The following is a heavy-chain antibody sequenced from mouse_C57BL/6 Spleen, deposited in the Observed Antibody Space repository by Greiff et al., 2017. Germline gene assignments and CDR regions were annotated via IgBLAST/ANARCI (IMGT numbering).Heavy chain of an antibody. CDR2: ISNLAYSI. CDR1: GFTFSDYG. D-gene: IGHD4-1*01. V-gene: IGHV5-15*01. J-gene: IGHJ3*01. CDR3: ARKGDWDSFAY. Sequence: EVQLVESGGGLVQPGGSLKLSCAASGFTFSDYGMAWVRQAPRKGPEWVAFISNLAYSIYYADTVTGRFPISRENAKNTLYLEMSSLRSEDTAMYYCARKGDWDSFAYWGQGTLVTVSA.